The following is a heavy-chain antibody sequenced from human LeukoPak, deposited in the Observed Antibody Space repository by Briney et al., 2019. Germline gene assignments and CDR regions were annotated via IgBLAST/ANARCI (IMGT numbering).Heavy chain of an antibody. J-gene: IGHJ4*02. D-gene: IGHD6-13*01. CDR3: ARVRGAMFRSGWSDY. CDR2: ISTSSSYI. V-gene: IGHV3-21*01. CDR1: GFTFTTSD. Sequence: PGGSLRLSCAGSGFTFTTSDMNWVRQAPGKGLEWVSSISTSSSYIYYAESVKGRFIISRDNTKNSLFLQMNGLRVDDTAVYYCARVRGAMFRSGWSDYWGQGTLVTVSS.